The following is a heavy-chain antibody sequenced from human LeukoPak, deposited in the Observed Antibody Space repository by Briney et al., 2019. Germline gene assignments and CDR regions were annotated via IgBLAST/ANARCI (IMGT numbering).Heavy chain of an antibody. J-gene: IGHJ4*02. CDR2: ISYDGSNK. CDR1: GFTFRSYA. CDR3: ARDGSGSYETFDY. D-gene: IGHD3-10*01. V-gene: IGHV3-30*04. Sequence: GGSLRLSCAASGFTFRSYAMHWVRQAPGKGLEWVAVISYDGSNKYYADSVKGRFTISRDNSKNTLYLQMNSLRAEDTAVYYCARDGSGSYETFDYWGQGTLVTVSS.